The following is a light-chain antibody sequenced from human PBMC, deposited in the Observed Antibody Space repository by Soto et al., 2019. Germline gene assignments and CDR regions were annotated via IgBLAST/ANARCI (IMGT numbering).Light chain of an antibody. CDR2: DVT. Sequence: SALTQPASVSGPPGQSITISCTGTSSDVGAYNYVSWYQHHPGKAPRLVIYDVTNRPSGISDRFSGSKSGNTASLTISGLLAEDEADYYCTSYTSTSTYVFGTGTKSPS. CDR3: TSYTSTSTYV. V-gene: IGLV2-14*01. J-gene: IGLJ1*01. CDR1: SSDVGAYNY.